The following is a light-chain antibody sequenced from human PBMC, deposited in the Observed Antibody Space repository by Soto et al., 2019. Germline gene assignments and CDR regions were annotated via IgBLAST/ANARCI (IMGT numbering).Light chain of an antibody. CDR3: RSYGSSKNPVV. V-gene: IGLV2-8*01. CDR2: EVS. Sequence: QSALTQPPSASGSPGQSVTISCTGTSSDVGGYNYVSWYQQHPGKAPKFMIYEVSKRPSGVPDRFSGSKSGNTASLTVSGLQGHQGADFYCRSYGSSKNPVVFGRGTQLTVL. CDR1: SSDVGGYNY. J-gene: IGLJ2*01.